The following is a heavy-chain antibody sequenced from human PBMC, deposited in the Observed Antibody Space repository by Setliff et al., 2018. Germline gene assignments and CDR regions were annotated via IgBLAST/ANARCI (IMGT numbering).Heavy chain of an antibody. CDR3: ARDTSSDWAAWFDP. J-gene: IGHJ5*02. D-gene: IGHD3-22*01. V-gene: IGHV4-31*03. Sequence: SETLSLTCSVSGGSINSGGYYWTWIRRRPGRGLEWIGHIYYRGTTHYNESLKSRVAIFIDTSRNHFSLSLTSVTAADTAVYYCARDTSSDWAAWFDPWSQGILVTVSS. CDR1: GGSINSGGYY. CDR2: IYYRGTT.